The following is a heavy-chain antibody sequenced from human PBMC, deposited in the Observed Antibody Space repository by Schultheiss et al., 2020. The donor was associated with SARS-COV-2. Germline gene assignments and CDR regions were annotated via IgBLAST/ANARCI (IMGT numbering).Heavy chain of an antibody. D-gene: IGHD6-6*01. CDR1: GGSISRDDLS. CDR3: AREGSSAYFDY. V-gene: IGHV4-30-2*05. Sequence: SETLSLTCAVSGGSISRDDLSWSWIRQPPGKGLEWIGYIYYSGSTYYNPSLKSRVTISVDTSKNQFSLKLSSVTAADTAVYYCAREGSSAYFDYWGQGTLVTVSS. J-gene: IGHJ4*02. CDR2: IYYSGST.